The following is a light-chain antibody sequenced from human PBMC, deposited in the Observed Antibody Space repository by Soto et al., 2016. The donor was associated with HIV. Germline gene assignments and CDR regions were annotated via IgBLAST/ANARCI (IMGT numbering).Light chain of an antibody. V-gene: IGKV1-5*03. CDR1: QSISTW. CDR3: QQYNSYPWT. CDR2: KAS. J-gene: IGKJ1*01. Sequence: DIQMTQSRPTLSASVGDRVTITCRASQSISTWLAWYQQKPGKAPKLLIYKASSLESGVPSRFSGSGSGTEFTLTISSLQPDDFATYYCQQYNSYPWTFGQGTRVEI.